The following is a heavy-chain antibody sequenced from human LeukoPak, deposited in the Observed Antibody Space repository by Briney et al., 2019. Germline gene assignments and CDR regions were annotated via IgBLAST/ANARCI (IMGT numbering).Heavy chain of an antibody. CDR1: GYTFTGYY. CDR3: AGILAAAAAFDI. CDR2: INPNSGGT. Sequence: ASVKVSCKASGYTFTGYYMHWVRQAPGQGLEWMGWINPNSGGTNHAQKFQGRVTMTRDTSISTAYMELSRLRSDDTAVYYCAGILAAAAAFDIWGQGTMVTVSS. V-gene: IGHV1-2*02. J-gene: IGHJ3*02. D-gene: IGHD6-13*01.